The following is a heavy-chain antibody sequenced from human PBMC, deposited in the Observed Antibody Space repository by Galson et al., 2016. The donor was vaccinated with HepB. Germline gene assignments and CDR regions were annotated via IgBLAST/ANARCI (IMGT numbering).Heavy chain of an antibody. CDR1: GFTFNNYG. D-gene: IGHD1-26*01. CDR2: ISRSGDST. V-gene: IGHV3-23*01. J-gene: IGHJ6*04. Sequence: SLRLSCAASGFTFNNYGMTWVRQAPGKGLEVVSSISRSGDSTDYADSVKGRFTTSRDNSKNTLSLQMNSLRAEGTAVYYCVQGSTAPAVWGKGTTVTVSS. CDR3: VQGSTAPAV.